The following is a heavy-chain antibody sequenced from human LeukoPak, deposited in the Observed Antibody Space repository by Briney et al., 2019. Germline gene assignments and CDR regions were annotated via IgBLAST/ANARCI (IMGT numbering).Heavy chain of an antibody. CDR3: ARGGIAAAGPPIFYYYYGMDV. D-gene: IGHD6-13*01. Sequence: ASVKVSCKASGYTFTSYGISWVRQAPGQGLEWMGWISAYNGNTNYAQKLQGRVTMTTDTSTSTAYMELRSLRSDDTAVYYCARGGIAAAGPPIFYYYYGMDVWGQGTTVTVSS. J-gene: IGHJ6*02. V-gene: IGHV1-18*01. CDR2: ISAYNGNT. CDR1: GYTFTSYG.